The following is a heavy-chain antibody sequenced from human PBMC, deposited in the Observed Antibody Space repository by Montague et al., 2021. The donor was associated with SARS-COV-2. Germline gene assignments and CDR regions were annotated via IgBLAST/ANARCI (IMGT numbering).Heavy chain of an antibody. D-gene: IGHD3-9*01. J-gene: IGHJ4*02. Sequence: SETLSLTCTVSGGSISSYYWSWIGQPQGKGLERKGYINYSGSTKYNPSLKSRVTISVDTSKNQFSLKLSSVTAADTAVYYCARLGLRYFDWLLLGEGYFDYWGQGTLVTVSS. CDR1: GGSISSYY. V-gene: IGHV4-59*08. CDR2: INYSGST. CDR3: ARLGLRYFDWLLLGEGYFDY.